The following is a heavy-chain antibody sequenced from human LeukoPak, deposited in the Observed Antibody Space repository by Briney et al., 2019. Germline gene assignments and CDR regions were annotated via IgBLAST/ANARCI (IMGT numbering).Heavy chain of an antibody. J-gene: IGHJ4*02. D-gene: IGHD7-27*01. CDR1: GGSFSDYY. CDR2: INHSGST. Sequence: SETLSLTCAVSGGSFSDYYWSWIRQSPIKGLEWIGEINHSGSTHYNPSLKSRVTISVDTSKNQFSLRLTSVTAADTAVYYCARATKWGGYFDYWGQGTLVTVSS. CDR3: ARATKWGGYFDY. V-gene: IGHV4-34*01.